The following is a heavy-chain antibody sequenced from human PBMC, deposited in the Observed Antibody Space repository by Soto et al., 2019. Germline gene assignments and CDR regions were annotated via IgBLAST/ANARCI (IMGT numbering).Heavy chain of an antibody. CDR2: IYYSGSN. J-gene: IGHJ6*02. Sequence: PEALCVSSSGSGGPISRCCWVGSRQPPGQGLEWIGYIYYSGSNNYNPSLKSRVTISVDTSKNQFSLKLSSVTAADTAVYYCARLGFRGNWKYVSNYYGMDVLCQCTSVT. D-gene: IGHD1-7*01. CDR3: ARLGFRGNWKYVSNYYGMDV. V-gene: IGHV4-59*01. CDR1: GGPISRCC.